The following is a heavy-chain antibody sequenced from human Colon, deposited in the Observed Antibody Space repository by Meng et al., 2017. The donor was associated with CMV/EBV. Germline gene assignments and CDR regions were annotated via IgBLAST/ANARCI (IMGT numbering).Heavy chain of an antibody. CDR2: IRYSGST. CDR3: AREGSPSWGFDP. J-gene: IGHJ5*02. Sequence: GSLRLSCTVSGGSISSYHWSWIRQPPGKGLEWIGYIRYSGSTNSNPSLKSRVTISVDTSKNQFSLKLSSVTAADTAVYYCAREGSPSWGFDPWGQGTLVTVSS. CDR1: GGSISSYH. D-gene: IGHD6-6*01. V-gene: IGHV4-59*01.